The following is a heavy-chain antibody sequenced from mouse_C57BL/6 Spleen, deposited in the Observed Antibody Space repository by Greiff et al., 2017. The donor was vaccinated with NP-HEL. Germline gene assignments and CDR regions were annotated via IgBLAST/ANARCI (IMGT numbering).Heavy chain of an antibody. CDR1: GFTFSDYG. V-gene: IGHV5-17*01. D-gene: IGHD1-1*01. CDR3: AREITTVVEGAFAY. Sequence: EVKLVESGGGLVKPGGSLKLSCAASGFTFSDYGMHWVRQAPEKGLEWVAYISSGSSTIYYADTVKGRFTISRDNAKNTLFLQMTSLRSEDTAMYYCAREITTVVEGAFAYWGQGTLVTVSA. CDR2: ISSGSSTI. J-gene: IGHJ3*01.